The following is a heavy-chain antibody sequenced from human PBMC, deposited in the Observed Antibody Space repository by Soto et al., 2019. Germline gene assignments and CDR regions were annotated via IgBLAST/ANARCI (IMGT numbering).Heavy chain of an antibody. CDR1: GQSFSGHS. Sequence: QVQLQQWGAGLVKPSETLSLSCAVYGQSFSGHSWAWIRQPPGKGLEWIGKSNESGSKYYNPSLKSRVTISTDTSKNQFSLKLSSVSAADTAAYFCARGSGIVALPGELEDVNYDYWGQGTLVNVSS. CDR2: SNESGSK. V-gene: IGHV4-34*01. CDR3: ARGSGIVALPGELEDVNYDY. J-gene: IGHJ4*02. D-gene: IGHD1-1*01.